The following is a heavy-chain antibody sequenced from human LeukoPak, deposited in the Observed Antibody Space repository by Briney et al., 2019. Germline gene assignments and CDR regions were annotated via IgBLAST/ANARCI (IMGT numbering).Heavy chain of an antibody. CDR3: ARVGAGPVCGGDCLSHFDY. V-gene: IGHV4-4*02. CDR2: IYHSGST. D-gene: IGHD2-21*01. CDR1: GGSISSSNW. Sequence: PSETLSLTCAVSGGSISSSNWWSWVRQPPEKGLEWIGEIYHSGSTNYNPSLKSRVTISVDKSKNQFSLKLSSVTAADTAVYYCARVGAGPVCGGDCLSHFDYWGQGTLVTVSS. J-gene: IGHJ4*02.